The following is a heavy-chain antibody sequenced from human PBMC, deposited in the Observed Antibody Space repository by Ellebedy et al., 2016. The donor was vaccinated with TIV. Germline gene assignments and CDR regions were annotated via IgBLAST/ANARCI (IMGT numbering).Heavy chain of an antibody. Sequence: ASVKVSCXASGYTFTSYYMHWVRQAPGQGLEWMGIINPSGGSTSYAQKFQGRVTITADESTTTAYMELSNLRSEDTALYFCARTRRRDGYNDDALDIWGQGTMVTVSS. J-gene: IGHJ3*02. D-gene: IGHD5-24*01. CDR2: INPSGGST. V-gene: IGHV1-46*01. CDR1: GYTFTSYY. CDR3: ARTRRRDGYNDDALDI.